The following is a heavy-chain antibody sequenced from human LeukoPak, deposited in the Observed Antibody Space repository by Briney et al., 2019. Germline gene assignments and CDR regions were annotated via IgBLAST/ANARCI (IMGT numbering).Heavy chain of an antibody. J-gene: IGHJ4*02. CDR3: ARESYGLWFGEPHYFDY. D-gene: IGHD3-10*01. Sequence: PSETLSLTCTVSGGSISSYYWSWIRQPAGKGLEWIGRIYTSGSTNYNPSLKSRVTMSVDTSKNQFSLKLSSVTAADTAVYYCARESYGLWFGEPHYFDYWGQGTLVTVSS. CDR2: IYTSGST. V-gene: IGHV4-4*07. CDR1: GGSISSYY.